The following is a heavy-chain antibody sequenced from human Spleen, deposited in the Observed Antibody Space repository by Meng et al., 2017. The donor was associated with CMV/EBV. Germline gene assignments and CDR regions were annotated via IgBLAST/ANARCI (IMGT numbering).Heavy chain of an antibody. D-gene: IGHD3-22*01. CDR3: ARYLVGYDAFDI. CDR1: GYTFITYY. Sequence: ASVKVSCKASGYTFITYYIHWVRQAPGQGLEWMGRINPDGGTTTYSQKFQGGVTLTSDTSTNTVYMELSRLRYEDTAVYYCARYLVGYDAFDIWGQGTMVTVSS. V-gene: IGHV1-46*01. CDR2: INPDGGTT. J-gene: IGHJ3*02.